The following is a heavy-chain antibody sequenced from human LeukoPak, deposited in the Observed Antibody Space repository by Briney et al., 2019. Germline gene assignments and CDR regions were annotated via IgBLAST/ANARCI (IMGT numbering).Heavy chain of an antibody. J-gene: IGHJ2*01. Sequence: SDTLSLTCTVSGGSISSRSYYWAWIRQPPGKGLEWIVSIYYSRSTYFNPSLKSRVTISVDTSKNQFSLKLSSVTAADTAVYYCARVYYSSSYDYWYFDLWGRGTLVTGSS. CDR3: ARVYYSSSYDYWYFDL. D-gene: IGHD6-13*01. CDR1: GGSISSRSYY. V-gene: IGHV4-39*07. CDR2: IYYSRST.